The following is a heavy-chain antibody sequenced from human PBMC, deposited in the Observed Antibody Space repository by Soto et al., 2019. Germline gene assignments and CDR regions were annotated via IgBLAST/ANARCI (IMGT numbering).Heavy chain of an antibody. CDR2: INPSDGAT. Sequence: ASVKVSCKASGYSFSSYYIHWVRQVPGQGLEWMGTINPSDGATSYAQRFQGRVTMTSDTSPSTVYMELSSLRSEDMAVYYCARGHYYYYYGMDVWG. CDR3: ARGHYYYYYGMDV. J-gene: IGHJ6*02. V-gene: IGHV1-46*01. CDR1: GYSFSSYY.